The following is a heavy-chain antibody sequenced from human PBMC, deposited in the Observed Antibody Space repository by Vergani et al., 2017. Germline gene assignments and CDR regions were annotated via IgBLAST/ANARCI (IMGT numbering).Heavy chain of an antibody. J-gene: IGHJ5*02. CDR1: GGSFSGYY. CDR2: INHSGST. D-gene: IGHD6-19*01. CDR3: ARVAVAGPYNWFDP. Sequence: QVQLQQWGAGLLKPSETLSLTCAVYGGSFSGYYWSWIRQPPGKGLEWIGEINHSGSTNYNPSLKSRVTISVDTSKNQFSLKLSSVTAADTAVYYCARVAVAGPYNWFDPWGQGTLVTVSS. V-gene: IGHV4-34*01.